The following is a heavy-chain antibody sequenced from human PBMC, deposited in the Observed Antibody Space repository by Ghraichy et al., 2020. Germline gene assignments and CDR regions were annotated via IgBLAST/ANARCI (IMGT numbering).Heavy chain of an antibody. V-gene: IGHV3-30*18. CDR3: AKGGRGWPSQFYYYGMDV. Sequence: GGSLRLSCAASGFSLSTYGLHWVRQAPGKGLEWVAVISFDGSSEFYLDSVKGRFSISRDNSKNTLYLQMNSLKPEDTAVYYCAKGGRGWPSQFYYYGMDVWGQGTTVTVSS. CDR2: ISFDGSSE. D-gene: IGHD6-19*01. J-gene: IGHJ6*02. CDR1: GFSLSTYG.